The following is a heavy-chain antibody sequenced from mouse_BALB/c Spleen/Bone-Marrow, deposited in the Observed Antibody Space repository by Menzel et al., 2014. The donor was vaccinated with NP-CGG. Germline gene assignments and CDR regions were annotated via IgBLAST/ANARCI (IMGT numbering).Heavy chain of an antibody. CDR3: ARQGYYGSSDY. V-gene: IGHV4-1*02. CDR1: GFDFSRYW. D-gene: IGHD1-1*01. J-gene: IGHJ2*01. Sequence: EVKLLESGGGLVQPGGSLKLSCAASGFDFSRYWMSRVRQAPGKGLEWIGEINPDSSTINYTPSLKDKFIIPRDNAKNTLYLQMSKVRSEDTALYYCARQGYYGSSDYWGQGTTLTVSS. CDR2: INPDSSTI.